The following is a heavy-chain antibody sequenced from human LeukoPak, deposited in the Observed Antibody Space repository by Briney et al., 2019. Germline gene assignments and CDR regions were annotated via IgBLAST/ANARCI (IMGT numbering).Heavy chain of an antibody. V-gene: IGHV3-30-3*01. D-gene: IGHD4-23*01. Sequence: GGSLRLSCAASGFTFSSYAMHWVRQAPGKGLEWVAVISYDGSNEYYADSVKGRFTISRDNSKNTLYLQMNSLRAEDTAVYYCARMTTVVTFDAFDIWGQGTMVTVSS. CDR2: ISYDGSNE. J-gene: IGHJ3*02. CDR3: ARMTTVVTFDAFDI. CDR1: GFTFSSYA.